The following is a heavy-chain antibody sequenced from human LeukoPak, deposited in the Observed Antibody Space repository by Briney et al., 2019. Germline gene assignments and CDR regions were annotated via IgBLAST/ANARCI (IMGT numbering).Heavy chain of an antibody. CDR1: GFTFSSYG. Sequence: GGSLRLPCAASGFTFSSYGMHWVRQAPGKGLEWVAVIWYDGSNKYYADSVKGRFTISRDNSKNTLYLQMNSLRAEDTAVYYCAKDADYGGNDYWGQGTLVTVSS. CDR2: IWYDGSNK. V-gene: IGHV3-33*06. J-gene: IGHJ4*02. D-gene: IGHD4-23*01. CDR3: AKDADYGGNDY.